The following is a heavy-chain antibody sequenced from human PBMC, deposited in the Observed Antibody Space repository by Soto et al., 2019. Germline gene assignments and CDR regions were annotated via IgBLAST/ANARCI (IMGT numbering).Heavy chain of an antibody. V-gene: IGHV4-34*01. CDR1: GGSFSGYY. Sequence: PSETLSLTCAVYGGSFSGYYWSWIRQPPGKGLEWIGEINHSGSTNYNQSLKSRVTISVDTSKNQFSLKLSSVTAADTAVYYCAKGSYCSGGSCYLYYYYGMDVWGQGTTVTVSS. CDR3: AKGSYCSGGSCYLYYYYGMDV. CDR2: INHSGST. D-gene: IGHD2-15*01. J-gene: IGHJ6*02.